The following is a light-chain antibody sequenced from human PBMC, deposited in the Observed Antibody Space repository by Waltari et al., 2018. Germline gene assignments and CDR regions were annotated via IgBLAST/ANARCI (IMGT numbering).Light chain of an antibody. V-gene: IGLV3-1*01. CDR1: KLGDKY. CDR3: QAWDSSTAE. Sequence: SYELTQPPSVSVSPGQIASITCSGDKLGDKYACWYQQKPGQSPVLVIYQDSKRPSGIPERFSGSNSGNTATLTISGTQAMDEADYYCQAWDSSTAEFGGGTKLTVL. J-gene: IGLJ2*01. CDR2: QDS.